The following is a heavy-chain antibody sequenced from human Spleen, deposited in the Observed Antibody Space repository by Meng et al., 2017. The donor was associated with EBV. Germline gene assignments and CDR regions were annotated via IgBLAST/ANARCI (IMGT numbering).Heavy chain of an antibody. J-gene: IGHJ4*02. D-gene: IGHD3-10*01. CDR3: ASESGRGFTPDY. Sequence: QLGRAGAGGKKPWSWVKVSCKTAGGTFRGDAVSWVRQAPGQGLEWLGGLIPKSDAPYYAQKFQDRVTITADESTSTHYMDLRGLRSEDTAVYYCASESGRGFTPDYWGQGTLVTVSS. CDR2: LIPKSDAP. CDR1: GGTFRGDA. V-gene: IGHV1-69*01.